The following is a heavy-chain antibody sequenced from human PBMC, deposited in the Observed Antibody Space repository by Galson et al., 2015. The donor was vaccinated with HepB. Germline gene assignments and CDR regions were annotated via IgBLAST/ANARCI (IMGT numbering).Heavy chain of an antibody. Sequence: SVKVSCKASGGTFSSYAISWVRQAPGQGLEWMGGIIPIFGTANYAQKFQGRVTITADESTSTAYMELSSLRSEDTAVYYCARDAHRDWNDQLNWFDPWGQGTLVTVSS. V-gene: IGHV1-69*13. CDR3: ARDAHRDWNDQLNWFDP. CDR2: IIPIFGTA. J-gene: IGHJ5*02. CDR1: GGTFSSYA. D-gene: IGHD1-1*01.